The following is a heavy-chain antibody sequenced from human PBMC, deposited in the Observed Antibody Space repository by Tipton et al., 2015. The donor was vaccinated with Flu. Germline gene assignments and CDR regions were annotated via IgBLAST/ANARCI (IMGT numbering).Heavy chain of an antibody. D-gene: IGHD3-16*01. J-gene: IGHJ5*02. CDR1: GFAFSNYW. V-gene: IGHV3-7*01. CDR2: INQDGSQK. Sequence: SGFAFSNYWMTWVRQAPGKGLEWVANINQDGSQKHYVDSVKGRFTISRDNPVNSVYLQMNRLRVEDTAVYYCARFAGGPWGQGTLVTVSS. CDR3: ARFAGGP.